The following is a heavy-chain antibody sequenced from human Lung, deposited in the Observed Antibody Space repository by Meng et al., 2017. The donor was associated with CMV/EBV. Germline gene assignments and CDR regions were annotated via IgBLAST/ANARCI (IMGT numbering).Heavy chain of an antibody. CDR1: GGTVSTYT. V-gene: IGHV1-69*04. Sequence: SVKVSCKASGGTVSTYTVSWVRQAPGQGLEWIGRVIPMAGIEGGVANYAQKFRGRVTITADKSTGTAYMELSSLRSEDTAIYYCARDKSNYPYNWFDPWGQGTXVTVSS. D-gene: IGHD4-11*01. CDR3: ARDKSNYPYNWFDP. CDR2: VIPMAGIEGGVA. J-gene: IGHJ5*02.